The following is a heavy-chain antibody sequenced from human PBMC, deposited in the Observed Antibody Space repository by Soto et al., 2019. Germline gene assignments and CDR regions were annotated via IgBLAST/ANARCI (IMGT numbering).Heavy chain of an antibody. CDR2: MNPNSGNT. Sequence: ASVKVSCKASGYTFSSYDINWVRQATGQGXEWMGWMNPNSGNTGYAQKFQGRVTMTRNTSISTAYMEMSSLRSDDTAVYYCAREGYSSSSGSRGNRLDPWGQGTLVTVSS. D-gene: IGHD6-6*01. J-gene: IGHJ5*02. V-gene: IGHV1-8*01. CDR1: GYTFSSYD. CDR3: AREGYSSSSGSRGNRLDP.